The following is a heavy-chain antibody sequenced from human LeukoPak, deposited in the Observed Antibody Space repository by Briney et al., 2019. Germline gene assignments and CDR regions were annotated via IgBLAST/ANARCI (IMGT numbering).Heavy chain of an antibody. Sequence: ASVKVSCKASGGTFSSYAISWVRQAPGQGLEWMGWISAYNGNTNYAQKLQGRVTMTTDTSTSTAYMELRSLRFDDTAVYYCARAAGSLPFDYWGQGTLVTVSS. J-gene: IGHJ4*02. CDR3: ARAAGSLPFDY. CDR2: ISAYNGNT. CDR1: GGTFSSYA. D-gene: IGHD3-10*01. V-gene: IGHV1-18*01.